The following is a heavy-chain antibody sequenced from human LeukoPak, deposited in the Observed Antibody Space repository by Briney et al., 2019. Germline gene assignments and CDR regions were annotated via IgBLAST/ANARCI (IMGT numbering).Heavy chain of an antibody. Sequence: SETLSLTCTVSGGSISSSSYYWGWIRQPPGKGLEWIGSIYYSGSTYYNPSLKSRVTISVDTSKNQFSLKLSSVTAADTAVYYCARAPAYCSSTSCYIYYYYYGMDVWGQGTTVTVSS. CDR2: IYYSGST. V-gene: IGHV4-39*01. CDR1: GGSISSSSYY. D-gene: IGHD2-2*01. CDR3: ARAPAYCSSTSCYIYYYYYGMDV. J-gene: IGHJ6*02.